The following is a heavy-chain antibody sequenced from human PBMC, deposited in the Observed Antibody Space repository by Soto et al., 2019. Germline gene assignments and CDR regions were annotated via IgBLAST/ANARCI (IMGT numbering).Heavy chain of an antibody. J-gene: IGHJ4*02. CDR2: ISWNSGSI. Sequence: EVQLVESGGGLVQPGRSLRLSCAASGFTFDDYAMHWVRQAPGKGLEWVSGISWNSGSIGYADSVKGRFTISRDNAKNSLDLQMNSLRAEDTALYYCAKDFGQWELLLDYWGQGTLVTVSS. CDR1: GFTFDDYA. D-gene: IGHD1-26*01. V-gene: IGHV3-9*01. CDR3: AKDFGQWELLLDY.